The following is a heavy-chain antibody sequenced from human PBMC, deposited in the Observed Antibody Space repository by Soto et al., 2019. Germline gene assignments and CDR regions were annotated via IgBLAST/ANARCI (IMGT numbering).Heavy chain of an antibody. D-gene: IGHD2-2*03. J-gene: IGHJ6*03. CDR2: IKSKTDGGTT. Sequence: EVQLVESGGGLVKPGGSLRLSCAASGFTFSNACMSWVRQAPGKGLEWVGRIKSKTDGGTTDYAAPVKGRFTISRDDSKNTLYLQMNSLKTEDTAVYYCTTLDIVVVPAAMPVGSYYYYYMDVWGKGTTVTVSS. V-gene: IGHV3-15*01. CDR3: TTLDIVVVPAAMPVGSYYYYYMDV. CDR1: GFTFSNAC.